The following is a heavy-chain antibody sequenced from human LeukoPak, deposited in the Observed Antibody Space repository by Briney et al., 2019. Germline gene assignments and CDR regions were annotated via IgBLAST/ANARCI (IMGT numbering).Heavy chain of an antibody. V-gene: IGHV1-18*01. J-gene: IGHJ3*02. CDR3: ASLENSAAFDI. CDR2: ISAYNSNT. D-gene: IGHD4-23*01. CDR1: GYTFTSYG. Sequence: APVKVSCKASGYTFTSYGISWVRQAPGQGLEWMGWISAYNSNTNYAQKLQGRVTMTTDTSTSTAYMELRSLRSDDTAVYYCASLENSAAFDIWGQGTMVTVSS.